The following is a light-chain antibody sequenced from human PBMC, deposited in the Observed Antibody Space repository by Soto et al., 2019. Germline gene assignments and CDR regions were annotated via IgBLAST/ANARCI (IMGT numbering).Light chain of an antibody. CDR3: SSYTSGSPYV. Sequence: QSALTQPASVSGSPGQSITISCTGTSSDVGGYNYVSWYQQHPGKAPKLMIYDVSNRPSGVSNRFSGSKSGNTASLTISGLQAEDEADYYCSSYTSGSPYVFGTGTKLTAL. V-gene: IGLV2-14*01. CDR1: SSDVGGYNY. J-gene: IGLJ1*01. CDR2: DVS.